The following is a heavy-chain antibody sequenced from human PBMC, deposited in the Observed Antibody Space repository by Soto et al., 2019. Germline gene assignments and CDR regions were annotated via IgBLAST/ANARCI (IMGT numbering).Heavy chain of an antibody. Sequence: QVQLQESGPGLVKPSETLSLSGSVSGGSLSSYCWTWIRQTPGRGLEWIGHVYYSGHTKYNPSLTSRVTFSVDTSNNQFFLTLTSVTAADTATYFCARASQYYGSGPFDFWGQGTLVTVSS. CDR3: ARASQYYGSGPFDF. J-gene: IGHJ4*02. V-gene: IGHV4-59*01. D-gene: IGHD3-10*01. CDR2: VYYSGHT. CDR1: GGSLSSYC.